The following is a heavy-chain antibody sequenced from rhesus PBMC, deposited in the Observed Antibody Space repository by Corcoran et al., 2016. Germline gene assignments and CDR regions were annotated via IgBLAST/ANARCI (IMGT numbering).Heavy chain of an antibody. CDR2: IYGNSART. J-gene: IGHJ4*01. CDR3: ARSLYYSGTYFDY. CDR1: GGSISDSYS. Sequence: QVQLQESGPGLVTPSETLSLTCAVSGGSISDSYSWNWIRHPPGKGLEWIGNIYGNSARTYYNPSLKSRVTISKDTSKNQVFLKLSSVTAADTAVYYCARSLYYSGTYFDYWGQGVLVTVSS. V-gene: IGHV4S9*01. D-gene: IGHD3-16*01.